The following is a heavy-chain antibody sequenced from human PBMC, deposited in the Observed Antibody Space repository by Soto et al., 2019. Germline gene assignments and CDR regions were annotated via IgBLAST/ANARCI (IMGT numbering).Heavy chain of an antibody. CDR3: ARDLAYYGDYQIDY. CDR2: IYYSGST. D-gene: IGHD4-17*01. CDR1: GGSISSGDYY. Sequence: SETLSLTCTVSGGSISSGDYYWSWIRQPPGKGLEWIGYIYYSGSTYYNPSLKSRVTISVDTSKNQFSLKLSSVTAADTAVYYCARDLAYYGDYQIDYWGQGTLVTVSS. J-gene: IGHJ4*02. V-gene: IGHV4-30-4*01.